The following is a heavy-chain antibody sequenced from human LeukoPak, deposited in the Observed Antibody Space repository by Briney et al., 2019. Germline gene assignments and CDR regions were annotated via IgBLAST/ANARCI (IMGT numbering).Heavy chain of an antibody. CDR3: ARTMGYCSSTSCYFSMDV. V-gene: IGHV3-7*05. Sequence: GGSLRLSCAASGFTFSGYWMSWVRQAPGKGLEWVANIKQDGSEQYYVNSVKGRFTISRDNAKNSLYLQMNSLRAEDTAVYYCARTMGYCSSTSCYFSMDVWGQGTTVTVSS. J-gene: IGHJ6*02. CDR1: GFTFSGYW. CDR2: IKQDGSEQ. D-gene: IGHD2-2*01.